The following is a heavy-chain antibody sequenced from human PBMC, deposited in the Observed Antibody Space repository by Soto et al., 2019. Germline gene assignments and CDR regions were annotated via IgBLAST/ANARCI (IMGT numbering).Heavy chain of an antibody. D-gene: IGHD1-1*01. V-gene: IGHV4-34*01. CDR2: INHNGNN. J-gene: IGHJ3*02. Sequence: SETLSLTCVVSGGSFSTYYYSWIRLSPGKGLEWIGEINHNGNNNYSPSLKSRVTMSLDTSKNQFSLKLTSVTAADTAVYYCARGGSNDWQVAFDIWGQGTMVTVSS. CDR3: ARGGSNDWQVAFDI. CDR1: GGSFSTYY.